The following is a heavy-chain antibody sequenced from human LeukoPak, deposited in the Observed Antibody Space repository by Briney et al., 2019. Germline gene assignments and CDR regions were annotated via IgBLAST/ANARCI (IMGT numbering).Heavy chain of an antibody. CDR3: TRHRGSGWYFDAFDI. CDR2: IRSKGYGGTT. V-gene: IGHV3-49*04. J-gene: IGHJ3*02. D-gene: IGHD6-19*01. CDR1: EFTFGDYT. Sequence: GGSLRLSCTASEFTFGDYTVSWVRQAPGKGLEWVGCIRSKGYGGTTEYAASVRGRFTISRDDSKSIAYLQMNSLKTEDTAVYYCTRHRGSGWYFDAFDIWGQGTMVTVSS.